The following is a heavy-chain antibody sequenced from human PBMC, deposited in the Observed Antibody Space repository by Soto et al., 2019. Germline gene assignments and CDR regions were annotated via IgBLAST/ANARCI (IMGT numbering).Heavy chain of an antibody. J-gene: IGHJ4*02. CDR2: IWYDGSNK. Sequence: GGSLRLSCAASGFTFSSYGMHWVRQAPGKGLEWVAVIWYDGSNKYYADSVKGRFTISRDNSKNTLYLQMNSLRAEDTAVYYCARYTEGGATKTYYFDYWGQGTLVTVSS. CDR3: ARYTEGGATKTYYFDY. CDR1: GFTFSSYG. D-gene: IGHD1-26*01. V-gene: IGHV3-33*01.